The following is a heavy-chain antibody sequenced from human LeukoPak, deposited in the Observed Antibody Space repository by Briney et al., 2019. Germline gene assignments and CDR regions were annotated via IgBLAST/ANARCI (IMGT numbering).Heavy chain of an antibody. CDR1: GFSFSSYD. D-gene: IGHD6-19*01. CDR2: IGSGGDT. V-gene: IGHV3-13*01. CDR3: ARAVAGTDEIDS. Sequence: GGSLRLSCAGSGFSFSSYDMLWVRQATGKGLEWVSAIGSGGDTYYAGSVKGRFTLSRESAKNSFYLQMNSLSAGDTAVYFCARAVAGTDEIDSWGQGTLVTVSS. J-gene: IGHJ4*02.